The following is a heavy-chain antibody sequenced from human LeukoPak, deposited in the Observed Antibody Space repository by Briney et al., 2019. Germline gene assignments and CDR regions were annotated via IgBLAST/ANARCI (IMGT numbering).Heavy chain of an antibody. CDR2: INLDGSSR. Sequence: PGGSLRLSCAASGFSFSKYWMHWVRQAPGKGLVWVSRINLDGSSRSYADSVKGRFTISRDNAKNTLYLQMNSLRAEDTAVYYCARDLRGSWDLNYWYFDLWGRGTLVTVSS. D-gene: IGHD3-10*01. J-gene: IGHJ2*01. CDR1: GFSFSKYW. V-gene: IGHV3-74*01. CDR3: ARDLRGSWDLNYWYFDL.